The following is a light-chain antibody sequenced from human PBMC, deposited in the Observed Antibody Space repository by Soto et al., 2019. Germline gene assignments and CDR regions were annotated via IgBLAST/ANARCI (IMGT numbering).Light chain of an antibody. V-gene: IGLV1-36*01. CDR3: AAWDDILNGYV. CDR2: YDD. CDR1: RSNIGNNA. Sequence: QSVVTQPPSVSEAPRQRVTISCSGSRSNIGNNAVNWYQQFPGKAPKLLIYYDDLVASGVSDRFSGSKSGTSASLAISGLQSEDEADYYCAAWDDILNGYVFGTGTKLTVL. J-gene: IGLJ1*01.